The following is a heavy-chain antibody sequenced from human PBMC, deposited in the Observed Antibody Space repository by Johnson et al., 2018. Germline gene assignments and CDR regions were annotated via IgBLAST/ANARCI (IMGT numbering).Heavy chain of an antibody. D-gene: IGHD5-24*01. CDR3: ARDKLQSYYYYGMDV. Sequence: QVQLQESGPGLVKPSETLSLTCTVSGGSISSYYWNWIRQPPGKGLEWIGYIYYSGSTNYNSSLKGRVTISVDASKNQYPLKLSSVTAADTAGYYCARDKLQSYYYYGMDVWGQGTTVTVSS. CDR1: GGSISSYY. J-gene: IGHJ6*02. V-gene: IGHV4-59*12. CDR2: IYYSGST.